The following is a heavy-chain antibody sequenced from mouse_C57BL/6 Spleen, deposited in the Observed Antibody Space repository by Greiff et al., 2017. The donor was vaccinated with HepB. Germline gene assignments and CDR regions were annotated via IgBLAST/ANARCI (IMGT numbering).Heavy chain of an antibody. D-gene: IGHD2-3*01. CDR2: INPSNGGT. CDR3: ARSWEIYDGYYGYAMDY. Sequence: VQLQQSGTELVKPGASVKLSCKASGYTFTSYWMHWVKQRPGQGLEWIGNINPSNGGTNYNEKLKSKATLTVDKSSSTAYMQLSSLTSEDSAVYYCARSWEIYDGYYGYAMDYWGQGTSVTVSS. CDR1: GYTFTSYW. V-gene: IGHV1-53*01. J-gene: IGHJ4*01.